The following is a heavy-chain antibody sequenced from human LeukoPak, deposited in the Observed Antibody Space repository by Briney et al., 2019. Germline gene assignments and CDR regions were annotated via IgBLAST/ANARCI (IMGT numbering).Heavy chain of an antibody. J-gene: IGHJ4*02. CDR2: IYYSGST. V-gene: IGHV4-39*01. Sequence: NTSETLSLTCTVSGGSISSGSYYWSWIRQPPGKGLEWIGSIYYSGSTYYNPSLKSRVTISVDTSKNQFSLKLSSVTAADTAVYYCARTEGAFDYWGQGTLVTVSS. CDR3: ARTEGAFDY. CDR1: GGSISSGSYY. D-gene: IGHD3-16*01.